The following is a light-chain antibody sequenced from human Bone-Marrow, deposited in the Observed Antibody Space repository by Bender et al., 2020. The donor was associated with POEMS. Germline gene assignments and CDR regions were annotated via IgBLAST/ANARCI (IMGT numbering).Light chain of an antibody. CDR2: DDS. Sequence: SYVLTQPPSVSVAPGKTASIPCVGDNIETRSVHWYQQRPGQAPVLVVYDDSDRPSRIPERFSGSNSGNTATLTITAVEPGDEADYYCQLWDAISDYPEVFGGGTKLTVL. V-gene: IGLV3-21*03. J-gene: IGLJ2*01. CDR3: QLWDAISDYPEV. CDR1: NIETRS.